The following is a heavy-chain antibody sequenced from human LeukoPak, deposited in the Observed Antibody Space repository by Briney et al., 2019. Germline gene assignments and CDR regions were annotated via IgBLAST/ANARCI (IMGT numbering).Heavy chain of an antibody. V-gene: IGHV1-8*01. CDR1: GYTFTSYD. CDR2: MNPNSGNT. CDR3: ARDRGLTTSGGVGFDY. J-gene: IGHJ4*02. Sequence: GASVKVSCKASGYTFTSYDINWVRQATGQGLEWMGWMNPNSGNTGYAQKFQGRVTMTRNTSISTAYMELSSLRSEDTAVYYCARDRGLTTSGGVGFDYWGQGTLVTVSS. D-gene: IGHD4/OR15-4a*01.